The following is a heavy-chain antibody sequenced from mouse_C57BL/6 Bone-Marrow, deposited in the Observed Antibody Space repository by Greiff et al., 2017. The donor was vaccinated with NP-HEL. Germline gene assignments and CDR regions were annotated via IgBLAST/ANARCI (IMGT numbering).Heavy chain of an antibody. J-gene: IGHJ4*01. CDR3: ARNGNYYFYYAMDY. V-gene: IGHV1-82*01. D-gene: IGHD1-1*01. Sequence: QVQLQQSGPELVQPGASVKISCKASGYAFSSSWMNWVKQRPGKGLAWIGRLYPGDGDTNYNGKLKGKATLTADKSSSTAYMQLSSLTSEDSAVYFCARNGNYYFYYAMDYWGQGTSVTVSA. CDR1: GYAFSSSW. CDR2: LYPGDGDT.